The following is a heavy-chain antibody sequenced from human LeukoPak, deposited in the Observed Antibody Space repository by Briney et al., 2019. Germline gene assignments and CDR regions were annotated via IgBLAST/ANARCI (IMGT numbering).Heavy chain of an antibody. Sequence: GGSLRLSCAASGFTFDDYAMHWVRQAPGKGLEWVSGISWNSGSIGYAEAVKGRFTISRDDSKNTLFLQMSSLRPEDTAVYYCARDFGVIRRSWGQGTLVSVSS. J-gene: IGHJ5*02. V-gene: IGHV3-9*01. D-gene: IGHD3-3*01. CDR1: GFTFDDYA. CDR3: ARDFGVIRRS. CDR2: ISWNSGSI.